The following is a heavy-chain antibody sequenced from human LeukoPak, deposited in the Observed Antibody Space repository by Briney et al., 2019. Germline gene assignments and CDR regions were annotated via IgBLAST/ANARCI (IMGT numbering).Heavy chain of an antibody. Sequence: GGSLRLSCAASGFTFSSFAITWVRQAPGKGLEWVSAIRSTADQTYYADSVKGRFSISRDNSKNTLYLQLDRLRVEDTAVYYCARGRRIAAAGTFYYYYMDVWGKGTTVTVSS. CDR2: IRSTADQT. J-gene: IGHJ6*03. CDR1: GFTFSSFA. D-gene: IGHD6-13*01. CDR3: ARGRRIAAAGTFYYYYMDV. V-gene: IGHV3-23*01.